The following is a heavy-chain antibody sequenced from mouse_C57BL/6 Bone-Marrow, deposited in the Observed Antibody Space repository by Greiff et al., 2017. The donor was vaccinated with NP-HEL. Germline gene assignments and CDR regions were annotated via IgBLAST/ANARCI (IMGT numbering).Heavy chain of an antibody. CDR1: GYTFTEYT. J-gene: IGHJ2*01. CDR2: FYPGSGSI. V-gene: IGHV1-62-2*01. D-gene: IGHD1-1*01. Sequence: VQLQQSGAELVKPGASVKLSCKASGYTFTEYTIHWVKQRSGQGLEWIGWFYPGSGSIKDNEKFKDKATLTADKSSSTGYIELSRLTSEDSAVYFCARHEAPLYYGSSFYYFDYWGQGTTLTVSS. CDR3: ARHEAPLYYGSSFYYFDY.